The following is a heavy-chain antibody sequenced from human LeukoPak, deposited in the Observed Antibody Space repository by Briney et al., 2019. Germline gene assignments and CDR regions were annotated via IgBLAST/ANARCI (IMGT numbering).Heavy chain of an antibody. CDR1: GYSFTNYW. CDR2: IYPGDSDT. V-gene: IGHV5-51*01. D-gene: IGHD3-10*01. Sequence: GESLKISCKGSGYSFTNYWIAWVRQMPGKGLEWMGIIYPGDSDTRYSLSFHGQVTISGDKSISTAYLQWSSLKASDTAMYYCARSTSGFGESSFDYWGQGTLVTVSS. CDR3: ARSTSGFGESSFDY. J-gene: IGHJ4*02.